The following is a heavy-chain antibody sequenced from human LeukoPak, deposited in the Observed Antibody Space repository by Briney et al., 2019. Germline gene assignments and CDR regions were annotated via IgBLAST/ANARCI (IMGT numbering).Heavy chain of an antibody. V-gene: IGHV3-23*01. CDR1: GLTFSSYS. J-gene: IGHJ4*02. Sequence: PGGSLRLSCAASGLTFSSYSMSWIRQAPGKGLGWVSAISARGGVTYYADSVKGRFTLSRDNSKNTLYLQMNSLRAEDTAVYYCAKHEGAMPFDFWGRGTLVTVSS. D-gene: IGHD3-16*01. CDR2: ISARGGVT. CDR3: AKHEGAMPFDF.